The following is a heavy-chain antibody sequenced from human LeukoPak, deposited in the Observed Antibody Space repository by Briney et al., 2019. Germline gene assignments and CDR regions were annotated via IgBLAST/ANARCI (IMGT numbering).Heavy chain of an antibody. J-gene: IGHJ4*02. V-gene: IGHV1-2*02. CDR1: GYTFTDFY. Sequence: ASVKVSCKASGYTFTDFYLHWVRQAPGQGLEWMGWINPNSGGTNYAQKFQGRVTMTRDTSISTAYMGLSRLRSDDTAVYYCASVRSRVGATTAADYWGQGTLVTVSS. CDR2: INPNSGGT. CDR3: ASVRSRVGATTAADY. D-gene: IGHD1-26*01.